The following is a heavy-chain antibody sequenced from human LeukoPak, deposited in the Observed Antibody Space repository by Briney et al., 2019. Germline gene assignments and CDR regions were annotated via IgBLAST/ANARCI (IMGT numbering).Heavy chain of an antibody. CDR3: ARNHYYGSGSFYYYYGMDV. V-gene: IGHV4-61*02. CDR2: VYTSGST. CDR1: GGSISSSSYY. J-gene: IGHJ6*02. D-gene: IGHD3-10*01. Sequence: SETLSLTCTVSGGSISSSSYYWGWIRQPAGKGLEWIGRVYTSGSTNYNPSLKSRVNISLDTPKNQFSLKLISVTAADTAVYFCARNHYYGSGSFYYYYGMDVWGQGTTVTVSS.